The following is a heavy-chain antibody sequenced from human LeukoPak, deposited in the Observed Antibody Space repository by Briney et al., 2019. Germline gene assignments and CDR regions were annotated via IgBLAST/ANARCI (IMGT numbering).Heavy chain of an antibody. J-gene: IGHJ4*02. CDR1: GFTFSSYG. CDR3: AREVSNGSATRGGFDY. V-gene: IGHV3-33*01. CDR2: IWYDGSNK. Sequence: GRSLRLSCAASGFTFSSYGVHWVRQAPGKGLEGVAVIWYDGSNKYYADSVKGRFTISRDNSKNTLYLQMNSLRAEDTAVYYCAREVSNGSATRGGFDYWGQGTLVTVSS. D-gene: IGHD3-10*01.